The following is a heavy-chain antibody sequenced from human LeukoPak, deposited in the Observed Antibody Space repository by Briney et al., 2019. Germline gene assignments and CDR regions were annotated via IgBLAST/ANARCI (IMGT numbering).Heavy chain of an antibody. CDR1: GFNFANYL. Sequence: GGSLRLSCAASGFNFANYLMHWVRQAPGKGLEYVSAINSDGDGRYYVDSLKDRFFISRDNSQNTLYLLMTRLRPEDTAIYYCARSGGAAETPSGFFDYWGQGALVTVAP. CDR3: ARSGGAAETPSGFFDY. D-gene: IGHD6-13*01. CDR2: INSDGDGR. V-gene: IGHV3-64*02. J-gene: IGHJ4*02.